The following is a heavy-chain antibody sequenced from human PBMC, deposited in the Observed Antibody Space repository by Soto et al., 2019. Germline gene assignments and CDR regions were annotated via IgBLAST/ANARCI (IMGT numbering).Heavy chain of an antibody. CDR3: ARRSGSYYGLNYGMDV. J-gene: IGHJ6*02. CDR2: INPSGGST. Sequence: QVQLVQSGAEVKKPGASVKVSCKASGYTFTSYYMHWVRQAPGQGLEWMGIINPSGGSTSYAQKFQGRVNMTRDTSTSTVYMELSSLRSEDTAVYYCARRSGSYYGLNYGMDVWGQGTTVTVSS. D-gene: IGHD1-26*01. V-gene: IGHV1-46*03. CDR1: GYTFTSYY.